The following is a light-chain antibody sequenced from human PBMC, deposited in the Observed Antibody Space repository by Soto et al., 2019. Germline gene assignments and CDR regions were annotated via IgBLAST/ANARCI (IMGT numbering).Light chain of an antibody. Sequence: IILPQSPDTLSLSPGERATLSCRASQTVSSNYLAWCQQRPGQAPRLLIYGASTRAAGIPARFSGSGSGTDFTLTISSLEPEDFAVYYCQQRNIWPPVTFAQGTRLEIK. CDR3: QQRNIWPPVT. V-gene: IGKV3D-20*02. J-gene: IGKJ5*01. CDR1: QTVSSNY. CDR2: GAS.